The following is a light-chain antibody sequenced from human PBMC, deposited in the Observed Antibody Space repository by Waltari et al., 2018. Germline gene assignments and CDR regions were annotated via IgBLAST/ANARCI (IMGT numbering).Light chain of an antibody. CDR3: SSYASDTTLV. V-gene: IGLV2-14*01. CDR2: DVR. Sequence: QSALTQPASVSGSPGQSITISCTGTSSDVGGYTYVSWYQHHPGKAPKLMIYDVRTRLSGVSNRFSGSKSGNTAALTITGLQVEDEADYFCSSYASDTTLVFGPGTKVTVL. CDR1: SSDVGGYTY. J-gene: IGLJ1*01.